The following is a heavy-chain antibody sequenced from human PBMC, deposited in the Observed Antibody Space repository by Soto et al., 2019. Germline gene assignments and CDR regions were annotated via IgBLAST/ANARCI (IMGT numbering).Heavy chain of an antibody. V-gene: IGHV3-15*01. CDR2: IKSKIDGGTT. Sequence: GGSLRLSCAASGFTFSSAWMSWVRQAPGKGLEWVARIKSKIDGGTTDYAAPVRGRFTISRDDSKNTLYLQMDSLQIEDTAVYYCARCGDVSGNAREGCDYWGQGTPVTVSS. J-gene: IGHJ4*02. CDR1: GFTFSSAW. D-gene: IGHD2-21*01. CDR3: ARCGDVSGNAREGCDY.